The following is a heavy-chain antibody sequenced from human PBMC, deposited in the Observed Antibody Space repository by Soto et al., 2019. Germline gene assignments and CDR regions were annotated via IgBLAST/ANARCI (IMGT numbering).Heavy chain of an antibody. J-gene: IGHJ6*02. CDR3: TTLLYSSSSVAYYYYGMDV. CDR2: IKSKTDGGTT. CDR1: GFTFSNAW. D-gene: IGHD6-6*01. Sequence: GGSLRLSCAASGFTFSNAWMNWVRQAPGKGLEWVGRIKSKTDGGTTDYAAPVKGRFTISRDDSKNTLYLQMNSLKTEDTAVYYCTTLLYSSSSVAYYYYGMDVWGQGTTVTVSS. V-gene: IGHV3-15*07.